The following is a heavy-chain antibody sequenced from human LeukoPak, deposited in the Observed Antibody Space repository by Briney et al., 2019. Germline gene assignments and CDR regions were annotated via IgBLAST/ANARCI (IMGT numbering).Heavy chain of an antibody. J-gene: IGHJ4*02. D-gene: IGHD3-22*01. CDR1: GYTFTSYG. Sequence: ASVKVSCKASGYTFTSYGISWVRQAPGQGLEWMGWISAYNGNTNYAQKLQGRVTMTTDTSTSTAYMELRSLRSDDTAVYYYARDGVYYYDSSGRPDYWGQGTLVTVSS. CDR2: ISAYNGNT. CDR3: ARDGVYYYDSSGRPDY. V-gene: IGHV1-18*01.